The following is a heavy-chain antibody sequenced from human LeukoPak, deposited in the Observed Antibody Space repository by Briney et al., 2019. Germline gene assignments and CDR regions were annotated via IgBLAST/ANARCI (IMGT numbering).Heavy chain of an antibody. Sequence: GGSLRLSCAASGFTFSSYSMNWVRQAPGKGLEWVSSISSSSSYIYYADSVKGRFTISRDNAKNSLYLQMNSLRAEDTAVYYCARVSVGVVPAAMDYWGQGTLVTVSS. CDR2: ISSSSSYI. CDR3: ARVSVGVVPAAMDY. V-gene: IGHV3-21*01. D-gene: IGHD2-2*01. CDR1: GFTFSSYS. J-gene: IGHJ4*02.